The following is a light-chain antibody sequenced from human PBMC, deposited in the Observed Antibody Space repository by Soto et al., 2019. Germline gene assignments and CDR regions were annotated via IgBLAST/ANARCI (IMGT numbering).Light chain of an antibody. CDR1: YNIRNS. Sequence: IQRTQSPSSLSASVGDIVTITCRANYNIRNSLNWYQQKPREAPKLLIYASSSLESGVPSRFSGSASGTDFTLTVNCLQPDDFATYYCQQYDNYPLTFGGGTKVDIK. CDR3: QQYDNYPLT. CDR2: ASS. J-gene: IGKJ4*01. V-gene: IGKV1-39*01.